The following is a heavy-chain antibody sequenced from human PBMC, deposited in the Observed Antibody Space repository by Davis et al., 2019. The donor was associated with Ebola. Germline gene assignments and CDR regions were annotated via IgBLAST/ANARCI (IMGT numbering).Heavy chain of an antibody. V-gene: IGHV3-21*01. Sequence: PGGSLRLSCAASGFTVSSNYMSWVRHAPGKGLEWVSSISSSSSYIYYADSVKGRFTISRDNSKNTLYLQMNSLRAEDTAVYYCATSPSITMIVVVWVQGTLVTVSS. CDR3: ATSPSITMIVVV. CDR2: ISSSSSYI. J-gene: IGHJ4*02. D-gene: IGHD3-22*01. CDR1: GFTVSSNY.